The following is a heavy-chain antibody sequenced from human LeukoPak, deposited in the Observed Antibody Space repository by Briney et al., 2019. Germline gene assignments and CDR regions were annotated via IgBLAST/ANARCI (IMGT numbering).Heavy chain of an antibody. CDR1: GYTFTGYY. V-gene: IGHV1-2*02. D-gene: IGHD6-19*01. CDR3: ARGLVRAVAGTAPLDY. CDR2: INPNSGGT. Sequence: ASVTVSFKASGYTFTGYYMHWVRQAPGQGLEWMGWINPNSGGTNYAQKFQGRVTMTRDTSISTAYMELSRLRSDDTAVYYCARGLVRAVAGTAPLDYWGQGTLVTVSS. J-gene: IGHJ4*02.